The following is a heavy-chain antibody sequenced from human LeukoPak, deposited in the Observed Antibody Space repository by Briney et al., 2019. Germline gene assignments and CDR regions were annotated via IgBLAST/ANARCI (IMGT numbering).Heavy chain of an antibody. CDR1: GGSFSGYY. CDR2: INHIGST. V-gene: IGHV4-34*01. J-gene: IGHJ4*02. D-gene: IGHD1-26*01. CDR3: ARGLSGSYYGDYFDF. Sequence: PSETLSLTCAVYGGSFSGYYWSWIRQPPGKGLEWIGEINHIGSTNYNASLKSRVIISVDMSKNQFSLTLTSVTAADTAVYYCARGLSGSYYGDYFDFWGQGTLVTVPS.